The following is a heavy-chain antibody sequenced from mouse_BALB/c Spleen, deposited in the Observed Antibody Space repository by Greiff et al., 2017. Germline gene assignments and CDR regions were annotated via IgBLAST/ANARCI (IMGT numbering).Heavy chain of an antibody. CDR2: ISSGGSYT. D-gene: IGHD2-1*01. CDR1: GFTFSSYT. CDR3: TRDLGYGNYSYAMDY. J-gene: IGHJ4*01. V-gene: IGHV5-6-4*01. Sequence: EVKLVESGGGLVKPGGSLKLSCAASGFTFSSYTMSWVRQTPEKRLEWVATISSGGSYTYYPDSVKGRFTISRDNAKNTPYLQMSSLKSEDTAMYYCTRDLGYGNYSYAMDYWGQGTSVTVSS.